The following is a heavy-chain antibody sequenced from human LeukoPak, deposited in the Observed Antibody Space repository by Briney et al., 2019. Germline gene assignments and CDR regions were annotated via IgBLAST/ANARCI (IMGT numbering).Heavy chain of an antibody. Sequence: SVKVSCKASGYTFTGYYMHWVRQAPGQGLEWIGWINPNSGGTNYAQKFQGRVTMTRDTSISTAYMELSRLRSDDTAVYYCARAHSSSWSDFDYWGQGTLVTVSS. V-gene: IGHV1-2*02. D-gene: IGHD6-13*01. CDR3: ARAHSSSWSDFDY. CDR2: INPNSGGT. J-gene: IGHJ4*02. CDR1: GYTFTGYY.